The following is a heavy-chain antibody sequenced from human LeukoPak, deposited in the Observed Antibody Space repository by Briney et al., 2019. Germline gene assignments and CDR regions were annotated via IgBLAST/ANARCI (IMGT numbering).Heavy chain of an antibody. CDR2: INTKNGNP. V-gene: IGHV7-4-1*02. CDR1: GYIFNTYA. Sequence: GASVKVSCKASGYIFNTYALNWVRQAPGQGFEWMGWINTKNGNPTYVQGFTGRFVFSMDSSVNTAYLEISSLKADDTAVYYCAREGYSTSSRFDPWGQGTLVTVSA. D-gene: IGHD5-12*01. CDR3: AREGYSTSSRFDP. J-gene: IGHJ5*02.